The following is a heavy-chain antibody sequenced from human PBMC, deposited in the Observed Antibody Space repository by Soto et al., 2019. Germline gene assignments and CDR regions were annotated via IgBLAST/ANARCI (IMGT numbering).Heavy chain of an antibody. CDR1: GGSFSGYY. Sequence: SETLSLTXAVYGGSFSGYYWSWIRQPPGKGLEWIGEINHSGSTNYNPSLKSRVTISVDTSKNQFSLKVSSVTAADTAVYYCARRYGGNFDYWGQGTLVTVSS. J-gene: IGHJ4*02. CDR3: ARRYGGNFDY. D-gene: IGHD1-26*01. V-gene: IGHV4-34*01. CDR2: INHSGST.